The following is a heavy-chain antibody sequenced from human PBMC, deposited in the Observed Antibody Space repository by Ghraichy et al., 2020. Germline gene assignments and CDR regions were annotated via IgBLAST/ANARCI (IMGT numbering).Heavy chain of an antibody. J-gene: IGHJ6*02. D-gene: IGHD2-2*01. CDR2: IRSKAYGGTT. CDR1: GFTFGDYA. Sequence: GESLNISCTASGFTFGDYAMSWVRQAPGKGLEWVGFIRSKAYGGTTEYAASVKGRFTISRDDSKSIAYLQMNSLKTEDTAVYYCTRALDIVVVPAANHYGMDVWGQGTTVTVSS. CDR3: TRALDIVVVPAANHYGMDV. V-gene: IGHV3-49*04.